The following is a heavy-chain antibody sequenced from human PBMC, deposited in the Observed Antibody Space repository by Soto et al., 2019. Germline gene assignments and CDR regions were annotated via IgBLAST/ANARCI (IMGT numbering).Heavy chain of an antibody. D-gene: IGHD1-26*01. J-gene: IGHJ3*02. Sequence: QVPLVQSGAEVKKPGASVKVSCKASGYTFTSYGISWVRQAPGQGLEWMGWISAYNGNTNYAQKLQGRVTMTTDTSTSTAYIELRSLRSDDTAVYYCARGYSGSYYPRYDAFDIWGQGTMVTVSS. CDR2: ISAYNGNT. CDR1: GYTFTSYG. CDR3: ARGYSGSYYPRYDAFDI. V-gene: IGHV1-18*01.